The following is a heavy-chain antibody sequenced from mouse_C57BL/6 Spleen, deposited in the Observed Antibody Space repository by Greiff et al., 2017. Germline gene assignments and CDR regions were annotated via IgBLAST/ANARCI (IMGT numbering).Heavy chain of an antibody. Sequence: VQLQQSGAELVRPGASVTLSCKASGYTFTGYGMHWVKQTPVHGLEWIGVIDPAAGGTAYNQKFKGKAILTVDTSSSTAYMALRSLTSEDSAVYYCTRPIHDYGSSYYLDYWGQGTTLTVSS. D-gene: IGHD1-1*01. CDR3: TRPIHDYGSSYYLDY. CDR1: GYTFTGYG. J-gene: IGHJ2*01. V-gene: IGHV1-15*01. CDR2: IDPAAGGT.